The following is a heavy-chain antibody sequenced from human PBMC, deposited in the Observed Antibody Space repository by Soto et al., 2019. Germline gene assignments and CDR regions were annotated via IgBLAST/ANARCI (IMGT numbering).Heavy chain of an antibody. CDR2: ISSSANTI. Sequence: GGSLRLSCAASGFTFSDYYMSWIRQAPGKGLEWVSYISSSANTIYYADSVRGRFTISRDNAKNSLYLQMNSLRAEDTAVYYCARDRYSSGWIDGYWGQGTLVTVPS. D-gene: IGHD6-19*01. J-gene: IGHJ4*02. V-gene: IGHV3-11*01. CDR3: ARDRYSSGWIDGY. CDR1: GFTFSDYY.